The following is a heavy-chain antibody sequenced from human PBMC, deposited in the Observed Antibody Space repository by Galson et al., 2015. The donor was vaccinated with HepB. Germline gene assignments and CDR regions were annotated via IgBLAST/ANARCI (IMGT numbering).Heavy chain of an antibody. CDR1: GYSFTSYW. D-gene: IGHD3-16*02. CDR3: ARPIPPNYDYVWGSYRKESGGWYFDL. Sequence: QSGAEVKKPGESLKISCKGSGYSFTSYWIGWVRQMPGKGLEWMGIIYPGDSDTRYSPSFQGQVTISADKSISTAYLQWSSLKASDTAMYYCARPIPPNYDYVWGSYRKESGGWYFDLWGRGTLVTVSS. V-gene: IGHV5-51*01. J-gene: IGHJ2*01. CDR2: IYPGDSDT.